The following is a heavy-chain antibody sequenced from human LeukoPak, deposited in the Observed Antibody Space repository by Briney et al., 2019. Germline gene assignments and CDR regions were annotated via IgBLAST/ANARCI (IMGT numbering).Heavy chain of an antibody. Sequence: GWSLRLSCAASGFTFSSYGMHWVRQAPGKGLEWVAFIRYDASNKYYADSVKGRFTISRDNSKNTLYLQMNSLRAEDTAVYYCASIVVVAADAKNDYWGQGTLVTVSS. D-gene: IGHD2-15*01. J-gene: IGHJ4*02. V-gene: IGHV3-30*02. CDR1: GFTFSSYG. CDR3: ASIVVVAADAKNDY. CDR2: IRYDASNK.